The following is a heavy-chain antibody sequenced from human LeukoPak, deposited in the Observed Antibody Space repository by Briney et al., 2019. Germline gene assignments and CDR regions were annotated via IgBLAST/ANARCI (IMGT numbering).Heavy chain of an antibody. CDR2: ISSNGGST. J-gene: IGHJ4*02. CDR3: LRGEKTAYDILTGYYFDY. V-gene: IGHV3-64*01. CDR1: GFTFSSYA. Sequence: GGSLRLSCAATGFTFSSYAMHWVRQAPGKGLEYVSAISSNGGSTYYANSVKGRFNISRDNSKNTLYLQMGSLRAEDMAVYYCLRGEKTAYDILTGYYFDYWGQGTLVTVSS. D-gene: IGHD3-9*01.